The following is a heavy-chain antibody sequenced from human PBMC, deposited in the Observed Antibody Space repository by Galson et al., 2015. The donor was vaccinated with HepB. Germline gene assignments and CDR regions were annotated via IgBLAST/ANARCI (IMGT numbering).Heavy chain of an antibody. J-gene: IGHJ5*02. CDR2: INTNTGNP. D-gene: IGHD3-10*01. CDR1: GYTFNGYG. V-gene: IGHV7-4-1*02. Sequence: SVKVSCKASGYTFNGYGMNWVRQAPGQGLEWMGWINTNTGNPTYAQGFTGRFVFSLDTSVTTAYLQISGLKAEDTAVYYCARTPYYDSGTYYNVWFDPWGQGTLVTVSS. CDR3: ARTPYYDSGTYYNVWFDP.